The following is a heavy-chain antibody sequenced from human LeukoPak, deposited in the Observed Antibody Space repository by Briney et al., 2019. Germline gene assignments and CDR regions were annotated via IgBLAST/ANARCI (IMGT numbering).Heavy chain of an antibody. J-gene: IGHJ4*02. CDR2: MKPNSGNT. CDR3: ARALRGVYYDSSGYSY. D-gene: IGHD3-22*01. V-gene: IGHV1-8*01. CDR1: GYTFTSYD. Sequence: ASVKVSCKASGYTFTSYDINWVRQATGQGLEWMGWMKPNSGNTGYAQKFQGRVTMTRNTSISTAYMELSSLRSEDTAVYYCARALRGVYYDSSGYSYWGQGTLVTVSS.